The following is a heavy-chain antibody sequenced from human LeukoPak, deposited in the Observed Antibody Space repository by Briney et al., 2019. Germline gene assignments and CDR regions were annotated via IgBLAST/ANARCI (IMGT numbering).Heavy chain of an antibody. J-gene: IGHJ4*02. V-gene: IGHV4-59*08. CDR2: IFYSGYT. Sequence: SETLSLTCTVSGDSISSYYWSWIWQPPGKGLEWIGNIFYSGYTNYNPSLKSRVTISVDTSRNQFSLNLSSVTAADTAVYYCARHSMRSSWASPFGCWGQGTLVTVSS. CDR1: GDSISSYY. D-gene: IGHD6-13*01. CDR3: ARHSMRSSWASPFGC.